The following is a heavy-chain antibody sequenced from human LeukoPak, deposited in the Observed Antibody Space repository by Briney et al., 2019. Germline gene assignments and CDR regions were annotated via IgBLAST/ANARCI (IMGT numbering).Heavy chain of an antibody. J-gene: IGHJ4*02. V-gene: IGHV4-34*01. CDR3: AREYYDILTGYSFFDY. Sequence: SETLSLTCAVYGGSFSGYYWSWIRQPPGKGLEWIGEINHSGSTNYNPSLKSRVTTSVDTSKNQFSLKLSSVTAADTAVYYCAREYYDILTGYSFFDYWGQGTLVTVSS. D-gene: IGHD3-9*01. CDR2: INHSGST. CDR1: GGSFSGYY.